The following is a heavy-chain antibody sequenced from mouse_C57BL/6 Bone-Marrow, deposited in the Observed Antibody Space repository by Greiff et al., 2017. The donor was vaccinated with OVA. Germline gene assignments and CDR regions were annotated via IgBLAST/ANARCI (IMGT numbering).Heavy chain of an antibody. D-gene: IGHD1-1*01. V-gene: IGHV1-61*01. CDR2: IYPSDSET. Sequence: QVQLQQPGAELVRPGSSVKLSCKASGYTFTSYWMDWVKQRPGQGLEWIGNIYPSDSETHYNQKFKDKATLTVDKSSSTAYMQLSSLTSEDSAVYYCARKGLMYYYGSSYGWYFDVWGTGTTVTVSS. CDR3: ARKGLMYYYGSSYGWYFDV. J-gene: IGHJ1*03. CDR1: GYTFTSYW.